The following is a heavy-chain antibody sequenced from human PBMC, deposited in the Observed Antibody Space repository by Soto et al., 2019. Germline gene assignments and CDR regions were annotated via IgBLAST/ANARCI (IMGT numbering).Heavy chain of an antibody. CDR1: GYTFTGYY. CDR2: INPKSGGT. D-gene: IGHD2-8*01. CDR3: ARGDSTDCSNGVCSFFYNHDMDV. Sequence: GASVKVSCKASGYTFTGYYMHWVRQAPGQGLEWLGRINPKSGGTSTAQKFQGWVTMTTDTSISTASMELTRLTSDDTAIYYCARGDSTDCSNGVCSFFYNHDMDVCGQGTTVTVSS. J-gene: IGHJ6*02. V-gene: IGHV1-2*04.